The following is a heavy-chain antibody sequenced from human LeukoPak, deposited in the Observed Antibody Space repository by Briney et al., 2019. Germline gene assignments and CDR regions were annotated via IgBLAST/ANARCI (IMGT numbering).Heavy chain of an antibody. CDR3: AREYSSSWYIDY. CDR1: GGSISSYY. D-gene: IGHD6-13*01. J-gene: IGHJ4*02. Sequence: ASETLSLTCTVSGGSISSYYWSWIRQPAGKGLEWIGRIYTSGSTNYNPSLKSRVTISVDTSKNQFSLKLSSVTAADPAVYYCAREYSSSWYIDYWGQGTLVTVSS. CDR2: IYTSGST. V-gene: IGHV4-4*07.